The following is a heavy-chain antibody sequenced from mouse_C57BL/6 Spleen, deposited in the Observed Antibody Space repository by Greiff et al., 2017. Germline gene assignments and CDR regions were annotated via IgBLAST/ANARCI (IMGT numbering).Heavy chain of an antibody. CDR3: VCPRCGCSHWFAY. V-gene: IGHV1-81*01. D-gene: IGHD1-1*01. J-gene: IGHJ3*01. CDR1: GYTFTSYG. CDR2: IYPRSGNT. Sequence: QVQLQQSGAELARPGASVKLSCKASGYTFTSYGISWVKQRTGQGLEWIGEIYPRSGNTYYNEKFKGKDTLTADKSSSTAYMELRSLTSAASAVDVCVCPRCGCSHWFAYWGQGTTLTVSS.